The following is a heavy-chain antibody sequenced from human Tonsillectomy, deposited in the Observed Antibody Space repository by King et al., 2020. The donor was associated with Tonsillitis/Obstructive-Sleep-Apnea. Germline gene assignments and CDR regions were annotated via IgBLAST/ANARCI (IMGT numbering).Heavy chain of an antibody. Sequence: QLQESGPGLVKPSETLSLTCTVSGGSISSSSYYWGWIRQPPGKGLEWIGSIYYSGSTYYNPSLKSRVTISVDTSKKQFSLKLRSGTAADTAVYYCARQRVLGYFSGGSCYPYYFDYWGQGTLVTVSS. CDR2: IYYSGST. V-gene: IGHV4-39*01. CDR1: GGSISSSSYY. J-gene: IGHJ4*02. D-gene: IGHD2-15*01. CDR3: ARQRVLGYFSGGSCYPYYFDY.